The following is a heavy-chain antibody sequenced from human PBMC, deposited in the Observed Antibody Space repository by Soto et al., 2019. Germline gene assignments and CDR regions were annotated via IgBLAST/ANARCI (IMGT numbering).Heavy chain of an antibody. CDR2: ISGSGGST. V-gene: IGHV3-23*01. Sequence: SGFTFSSYAMSWVRQAPGKGLEWVSAISGSGGSTYYADSVKGRFTISRDNSKNTLYLQMNSLTSEDTAVYYCARGGGIVVVTAPYDHWGQGTLVTVSS. J-gene: IGHJ4*02. D-gene: IGHD2-21*02. CDR1: GFTFSSYA. CDR3: ARGGGIVVVTAPYDH.